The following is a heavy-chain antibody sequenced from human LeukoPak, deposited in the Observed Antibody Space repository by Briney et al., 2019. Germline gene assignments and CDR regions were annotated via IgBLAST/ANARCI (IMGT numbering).Heavy chain of an antibody. J-gene: IGHJ4*02. CDR1: GFTFSSYG. Sequence: GGSLRLSCVASGFTFSSYGMHWVRQAPGKGLEWVAVISYDGSNKYYADSVKGRFAISRDNAKNTLHLQMNSLRAEDTAVYYCARDVQAGPGYWGQGTLVTVSS. CDR2: ISYDGSNK. CDR3: ARDVQAGPGY. D-gene: IGHD6-19*01. V-gene: IGHV3-30*03.